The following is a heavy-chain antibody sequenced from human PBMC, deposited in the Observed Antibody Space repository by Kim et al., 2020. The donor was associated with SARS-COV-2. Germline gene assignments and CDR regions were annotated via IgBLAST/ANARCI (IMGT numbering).Heavy chain of an antibody. J-gene: IGHJ6*02. V-gene: IGHV3-21*01. CDR1: GFTFSSYS. CDR3: ARDKGGRITMIVGGYGMDV. Sequence: GGSLRLSCAASGFTFSSYSMNWVRQAPGKGLEWVSSISSSSSYIYYADSVKGRFTISRDNAKNSLYLQMNSLRAEDTAVYYCARDKGGRITMIVGGYGMDVWGQGTTVTVSS. CDR2: ISSSSSYI. D-gene: IGHD3-22*01.